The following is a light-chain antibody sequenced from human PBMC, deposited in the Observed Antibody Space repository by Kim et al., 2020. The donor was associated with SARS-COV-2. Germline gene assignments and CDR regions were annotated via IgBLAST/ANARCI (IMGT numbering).Light chain of an antibody. CDR1: QGISNY. V-gene: IGKV1-27*01. Sequence: SSVGDRVTITCRASQGISNYLAWYQQKPGKVPKLLIYAASTLQSGVPSRFSGSGSGTDFTLTISSLQPEDVATYYCQKYNSASWTFGQGTKVDIK. CDR2: AAS. J-gene: IGKJ1*01. CDR3: QKYNSASWT.